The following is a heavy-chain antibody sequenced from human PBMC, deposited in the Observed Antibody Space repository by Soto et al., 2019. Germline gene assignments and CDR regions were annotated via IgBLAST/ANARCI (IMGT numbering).Heavy chain of an antibody. CDR2: ISSSSSYI. CDR1: GFTFSSYS. J-gene: IGHJ6*02. Sequence: SGGSLRLSCAASGFTFSSYSMNWVRQAPGKGLEWVSSISSSSSYIYYADSVKGRFTISRDNAKNSLYLQMNSLRAEDTAVYYCARDPLRGVTTNNYGMDVWGQGTTVTVSS. D-gene: IGHD4-17*01. V-gene: IGHV3-21*01. CDR3: ARDPLRGVTTNNYGMDV.